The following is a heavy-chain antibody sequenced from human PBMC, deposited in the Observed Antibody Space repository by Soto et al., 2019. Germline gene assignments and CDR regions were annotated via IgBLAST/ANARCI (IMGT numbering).Heavy chain of an antibody. D-gene: IGHD4-17*01. Sequence: QVQLVQSGAEVKKPGASVKVSCKASGYTFTSYGISWVRQAPGQGLEWMGWISAYNGNTNYAQKLKGRVTMTTDTSTSTAYMELRSLRSDDTAVYYCARDVRKVTTSYYYYYYMDVWGKGTTVTVSS. CDR2: ISAYNGNT. J-gene: IGHJ6*03. V-gene: IGHV1-18*01. CDR3: ARDVRKVTTSYYYYYYMDV. CDR1: GYTFTSYG.